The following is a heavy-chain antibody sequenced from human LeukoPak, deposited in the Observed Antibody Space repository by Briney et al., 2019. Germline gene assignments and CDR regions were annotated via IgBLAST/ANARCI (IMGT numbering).Heavy chain of an antibody. CDR1: GFSFSTYS. CDR2: ISSRSSYT. V-gene: IGHV3-21*01. D-gene: IGHD3-10*01. CDR3: VRDLVYSSDSGSFEAFDI. Sequence: PGGSLRLSCAASGFSFSTYSMNWVRQAPGKGLEWVSSISSRSSYTYYADSVKGRFTISRDNAENSLYLQMNSLRAEDTAVYYCVRDLVYSSDSGSFEAFDIWGQGTLVTVSS. J-gene: IGHJ3*02.